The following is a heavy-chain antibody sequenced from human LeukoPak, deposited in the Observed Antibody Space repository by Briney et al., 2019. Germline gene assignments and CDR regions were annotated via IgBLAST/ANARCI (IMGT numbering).Heavy chain of an antibody. V-gene: IGHV4-30-2*01. CDR3: ARDTREDFDY. Sequence: PSETLSLTCTISGGSISSGGYYWSWIRQPPGKGLEWIGYIYHSGSTYYNPSLKSRVTISVDRSKNQFSLKLSSVTAADTAVYYCARDTREDFDYWGQGTLVTVSS. CDR2: IYHSGST. CDR1: GGSISSGGYY. J-gene: IGHJ4*02.